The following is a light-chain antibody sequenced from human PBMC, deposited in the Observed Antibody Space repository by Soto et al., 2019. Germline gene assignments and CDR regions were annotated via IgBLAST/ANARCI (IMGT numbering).Light chain of an antibody. Sequence: EIVLTQSPGTMSLCTGERSTLSCRASQSVSSNLAWYQQKPGQAPRLLIYGASTRATGIPASFSGSGSGTEFTLTISSLQSEDFAVYYCQQYNNWPPWTFGQGTKVDIK. CDR2: GAS. J-gene: IGKJ1*01. CDR1: QSVSSN. CDR3: QQYNNWPPWT. V-gene: IGKV3-15*01.